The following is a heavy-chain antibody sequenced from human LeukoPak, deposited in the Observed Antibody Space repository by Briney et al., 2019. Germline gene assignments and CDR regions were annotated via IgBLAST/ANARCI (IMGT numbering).Heavy chain of an antibody. CDR3: ARERWLGHSLDY. D-gene: IGHD6-19*01. CDR1: GGSDSSGNY. Sequence: SETLSLTCTVSGGSDSSGNYWSWIRQPPGKGLEWIGYIYYSGSTNYNPSLKSRVTISVDTSKNQFSLKLSSVTAADTAMYYCARERWLGHSLDYWGQGTLVTVSS. V-gene: IGHV4-61*01. CDR2: IYYSGST. J-gene: IGHJ4*02.